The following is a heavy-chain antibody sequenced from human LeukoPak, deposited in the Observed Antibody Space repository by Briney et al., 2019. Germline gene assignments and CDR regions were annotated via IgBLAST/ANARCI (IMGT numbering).Heavy chain of an antibody. CDR3: ASPAGYSSGWDVTRAGYFQH. V-gene: IGHV4-34*01. J-gene: IGHJ1*01. CDR2: INHSGST. CDR1: GGSFSGYY. Sequence: PSETLSLTCAVYGGSFSGYYWSWIRQPPGKGLEWIGEINHSGSTNYNPSLKSRVTISVDTSKNQFSLKLSSVTAADTAVYYCASPAGYSSGWDVTRAGYFQHWGQGTLVTVSS. D-gene: IGHD6-19*01.